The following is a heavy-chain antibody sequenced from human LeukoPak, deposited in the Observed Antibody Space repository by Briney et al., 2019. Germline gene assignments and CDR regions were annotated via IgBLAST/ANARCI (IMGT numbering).Heavy chain of an antibody. V-gene: IGHV5-51*01. J-gene: IGHJ4*02. CDR3: VRHLSDITSCPNY. D-gene: IGHD2-2*01. Sequence: GESLKISCQVSEYIFTHYWIGWVRQMPGNGLESMGIIYPADSDTTYSPSFQGQVTISADKSIRTAYLQWNSLKASDTAIYYCVRHLSDITSCPNYWGPGTLITVAS. CDR2: IYPADSDT. CDR1: EYIFTHYW.